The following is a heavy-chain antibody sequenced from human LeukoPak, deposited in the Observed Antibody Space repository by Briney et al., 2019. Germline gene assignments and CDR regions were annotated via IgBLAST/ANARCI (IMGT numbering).Heavy chain of an antibody. J-gene: IGHJ4*02. CDR1: GFIFSKYW. D-gene: IGHD1-26*01. V-gene: IGHV3-74*01. CDR3: VRGSGSALLDS. Sequence: PGGSLRLSCSASGFIFSKYWMHWVRQGPETGLEWVSRIQDDGSSRAYAGSVKGRFTISRDNAKNTVDLQMNSLTAEDTAVYFCVRGSGSALLDSWGQGTQVTVSS. CDR2: IQDDGSSR.